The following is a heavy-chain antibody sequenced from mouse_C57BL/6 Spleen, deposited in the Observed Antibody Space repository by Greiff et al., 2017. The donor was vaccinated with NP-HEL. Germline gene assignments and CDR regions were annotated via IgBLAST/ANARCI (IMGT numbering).Heavy chain of an antibody. CDR1: GYTFTSYW. CDR2: INPSNGGT. D-gene: IGHD1-1*01. J-gene: IGHJ2*01. CDR3: ARWVGSSLYYFDY. Sequence: QVQLKQPGTELVKPGASVKLSCKASGYTFTSYWMHWVKQRPGQGLEWIGNINPSNGGTNYNEKFKSKATLTVDKSSSTAYMQLSSLTSEDSAVYYGARWVGSSLYYFDYWGQGTTLTVSS. V-gene: IGHV1-53*01.